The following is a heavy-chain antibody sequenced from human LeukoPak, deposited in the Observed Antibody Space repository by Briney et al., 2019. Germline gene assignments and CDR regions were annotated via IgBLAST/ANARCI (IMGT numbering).Heavy chain of an antibody. V-gene: IGHV4-61*09. CDR3: ARHPRGPYSGSYSGP. Sequence: SETLSLTCTVSGGSISSGSYCWSWIRQPAGKRLEWIGHIYMSGSTNYNPSLKSRVTISVDTSKNQFSLKLSSVTAADTAVYYCARHPRGPYSGSYSGPWGQGTLVTVSS. CDR2: IYMSGST. D-gene: IGHD1-26*01. CDR1: GGSISSGSYC. J-gene: IGHJ5*02.